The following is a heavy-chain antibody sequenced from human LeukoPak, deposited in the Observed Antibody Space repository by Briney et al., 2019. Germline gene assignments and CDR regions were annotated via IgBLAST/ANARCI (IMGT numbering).Heavy chain of an antibody. CDR2: IYTSGST. J-gene: IGHJ3*02. D-gene: IGHD2-21*02. CDR1: GGSISSDSYY. CDR3: ARPSSTADGRAFDI. V-gene: IGHV4-61*02. Sequence: PSETLSLTCTVSGGSISSDSYYWSWIRQPAGKGLEWIGRIYTSGSTNYNPSLKSRVTISADTSKNQFSLKLSSVTAADTAVYYCARPSSTADGRAFDIWGQGTMVTVSS.